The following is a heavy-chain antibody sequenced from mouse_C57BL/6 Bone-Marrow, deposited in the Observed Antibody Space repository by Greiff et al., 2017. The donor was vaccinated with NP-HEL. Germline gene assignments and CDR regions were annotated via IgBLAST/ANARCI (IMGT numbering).Heavy chain of an antibody. CDR2: IYPGDGDT. CDR3: ARFWAITTVVAYYFDY. V-gene: IGHV1-82*01. D-gene: IGHD1-1*01. J-gene: IGHJ2*01. Sequence: VQLQQSGPELVKPGASVKISCKASGYAFSSSWMNWVKQRPGKGLEWIGRIYPGDGDTNYNGKFKGKATLTADTSSSTAYMQLSSLTSEDSAVYFCARFWAITTVVAYYFDYWGQGTTLTVSS. CDR1: GYAFSSSW.